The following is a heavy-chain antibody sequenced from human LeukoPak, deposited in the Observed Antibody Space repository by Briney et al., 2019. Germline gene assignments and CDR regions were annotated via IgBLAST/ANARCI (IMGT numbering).Heavy chain of an antibody. V-gene: IGHV4-34*01. CDR3: ASRRPSFDY. J-gene: IGHJ4*02. Sequence: GSLRLSCAASGFTFSSYSMNWVRQPPGKGLEWIGEINHSGSTNYNPSLKSRVTISVDTSKYQFSLKLSSVTAADTAVYYCASRRPSFDYWGQGTLVTVSS. CDR2: INHSGST. CDR1: GFTFSSYS.